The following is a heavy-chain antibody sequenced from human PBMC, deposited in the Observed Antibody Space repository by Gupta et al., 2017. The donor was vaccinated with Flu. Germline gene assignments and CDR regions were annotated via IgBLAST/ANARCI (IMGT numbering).Heavy chain of an antibody. CDR1: GLTFTNAW. J-gene: IGHJ5*02. V-gene: IGHV3-15*07. CDR2: IKRKTDDGIT. D-gene: IGHD6-19*01. Sequence: EVHLVESGGGLVNPGGSLRLSCSVSGLTFTNAWMTWVRQVPGRGLEWVGRIKRKTDDGITEYAAPVKGRFTISRDDSKNTIYLQMNSLKIEDTGVYYCTTDGKYSGDGDFWFDPWGQGTLVTVST. CDR3: TTDGKYSGDGDFWFDP.